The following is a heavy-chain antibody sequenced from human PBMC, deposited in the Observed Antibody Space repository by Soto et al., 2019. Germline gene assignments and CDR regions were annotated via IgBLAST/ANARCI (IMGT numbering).Heavy chain of an antibody. D-gene: IGHD6-13*01. J-gene: IGHJ4*02. V-gene: IGHV4-59*01. Sequence: PSETQSLTCTVSSDSISSYYWSWIRQPPGKRLEWIGYISYSGSTDYNPSLKSRVTISGDTSKNQFSLKVSSVTAADTAVYYCARGTSWQLPFDYWGQGTLVTVSS. CDR3: ARGTSWQLPFDY. CDR1: SDSISSYY. CDR2: ISYSGST.